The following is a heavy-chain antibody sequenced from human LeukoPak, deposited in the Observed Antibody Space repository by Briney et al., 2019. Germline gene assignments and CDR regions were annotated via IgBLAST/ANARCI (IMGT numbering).Heavy chain of an antibody. J-gene: IGHJ4*02. V-gene: IGHV3-74*01. CDR3: ASGGGGMVIGDY. CDR1: GXTFSSYW. D-gene: IGHD3-16*01. Sequence: PGGSLRLSWAASGXTFSSYWLHWVRQAPGKGLVSVSRINSDGSSTSYADSVKGRFTISRDNAKNTLYLQMNSMRAEDTAVYYCASGGGGMVIGDYWGQGTLVTVSS. CDR2: INSDGSST.